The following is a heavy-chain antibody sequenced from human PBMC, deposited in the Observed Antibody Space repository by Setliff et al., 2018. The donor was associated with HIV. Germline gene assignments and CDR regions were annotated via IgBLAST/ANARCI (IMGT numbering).Heavy chain of an antibody. Sequence: ASVKVSCKASGYTFNNYYMHWVRQAPGQGLEWMGIINPSDNRTHYAQKFQGRVTMTRDSSTSTVYMELSSLRSEDTAVYYCAKGYYHDSRGYPTGPAFDIWGQGTMVTVSS. CDR2: INPSDNRT. CDR1: GYTFNNYY. D-gene: IGHD3-22*01. V-gene: IGHV1-46*02. CDR3: AKGYYHDSRGYPTGPAFDI. J-gene: IGHJ3*02.